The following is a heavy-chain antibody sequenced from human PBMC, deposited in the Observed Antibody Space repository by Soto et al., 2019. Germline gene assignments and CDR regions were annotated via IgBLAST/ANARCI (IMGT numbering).Heavy chain of an antibody. CDR1: GGSISSSSYY. CDR3: ATVKVTGTVPGDRRNMDV. Sequence: SETLSLTCTVSGGSISSSSYYWGWIRQPPGKGLEWIGSIYYSGSTYYNPSLKSRVTISVDTSKNQFSLKLSSVTAADTAVYYCATVKVTGTVPGDRRNMDVWGKGTTVTVS. V-gene: IGHV4-39*01. D-gene: IGHD1-7*01. CDR2: IYYSGST. J-gene: IGHJ6*03.